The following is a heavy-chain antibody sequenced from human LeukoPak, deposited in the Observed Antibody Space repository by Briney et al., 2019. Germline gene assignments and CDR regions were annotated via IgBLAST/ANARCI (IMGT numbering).Heavy chain of an antibody. J-gene: IGHJ4*02. CDR2: INTNSGGT. CDR1: GYTFTGYY. D-gene: IGHD3-3*01. V-gene: IGHV1-2*02. CDR3: ARLGILGITIFGVVKYFDY. Sequence: ASVKVSCTASGYTFTGYYMHWVRQAPGQGLEWMGWINTNSGGTNYAQKFQGRVTMTRDTSISTAYMELSRLRSDDTAVYYCARLGILGITIFGVVKYFDYWGQGTLVTVSS.